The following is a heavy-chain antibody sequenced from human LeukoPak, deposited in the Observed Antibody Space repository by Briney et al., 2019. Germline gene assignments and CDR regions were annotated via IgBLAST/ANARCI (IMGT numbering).Heavy chain of an antibody. CDR3: ATRGYYDSSGYYHY. V-gene: IGHV1-18*01. J-gene: IGHJ4*02. Sequence: GASVKVSCKASGYTFTSYGISWVRQAPGQGLEWMGWISAYNGNTNYAQKLQGRVTMTTDTSTSTAYMELRSLRSDDTAVYYCATRGYYDSSGYYHYWGQGTLVTVSS. CDR1: GYTFTSYG. D-gene: IGHD3-22*01. CDR2: ISAYNGNT.